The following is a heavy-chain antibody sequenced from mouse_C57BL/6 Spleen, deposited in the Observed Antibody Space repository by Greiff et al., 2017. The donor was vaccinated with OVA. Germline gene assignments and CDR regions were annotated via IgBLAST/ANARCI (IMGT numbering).Heavy chain of an antibody. D-gene: IGHD2-4*01. CDR1: GYTFTNYW. J-gene: IGHJ1*03. V-gene: IGHV1-63*01. CDR2: IYPGGGYT. CDR3: ARSGLRRYFDV. Sequence: VKLVESGAELVRPGTSVKMSCKASGYTFTNYWIGWAKQRPGHGLEWIGDIYPGGGYTNYNEKFKGKATLTADKSSSTAYMQFSSLTSEDSAIYYCARSGLRRYFDVWGTGTTVTVSS.